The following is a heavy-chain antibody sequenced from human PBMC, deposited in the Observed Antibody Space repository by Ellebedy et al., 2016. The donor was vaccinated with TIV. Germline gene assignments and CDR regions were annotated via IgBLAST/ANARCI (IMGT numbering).Heavy chain of an antibody. CDR3: VRFDYDVEGYYGLDV. V-gene: IGHV4-59*01. Sequence: SETLSLTXTVSGGSISRFSWTWIRQPPGTGLEWIGYVFYSGDTIYNPSLNSRVTMSVDTSKNQFYLNLTSVTAADTAVYYCVRFDYDVEGYYGLDVWGQGTTVAVSS. CDR1: GGSISRFS. CDR2: VFYSGDT. J-gene: IGHJ6*02. D-gene: IGHD3-3*01.